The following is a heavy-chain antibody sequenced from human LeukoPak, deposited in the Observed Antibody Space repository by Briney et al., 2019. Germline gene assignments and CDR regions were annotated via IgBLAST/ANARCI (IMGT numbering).Heavy chain of an antibody. CDR3: ARESTYCSGGSCYSSSFDY. V-gene: IGHV4-34*01. CDR2: INHSGST. Sequence: SETLSLTCAVYGGSFGGYYWSWIRQPPGKGLEWIGEINHSGSTNYNPSLKSRVTISVDTSKNQFSLKLSSVTAADTAVYYCARESTYCSGGSCYSSSFDYWGQGTLVTVSS. D-gene: IGHD2-15*01. CDR1: GGSFGGYY. J-gene: IGHJ4*02.